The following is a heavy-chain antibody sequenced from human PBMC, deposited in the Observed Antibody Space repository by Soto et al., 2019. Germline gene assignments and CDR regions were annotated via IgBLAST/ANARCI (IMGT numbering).Heavy chain of an antibody. V-gene: IGHV4-34*01. CDR2: INHSGST. CDR1: GGSFSDHY. D-gene: IGHD5-18*01. CDR3: ARGVGGYSCGGLDS. Sequence: QVQLQQWGAGLLKPSETLSLTCAVYGGSFSDHYWGWIRQTPGKGLEWIGEINHSGSTNYTPSFNRRVTRSVDTSKTQFSLYLSSVTAADTVVIYRARGVGGYSCGGLDSWGQITLLNVSA. J-gene: IGHJ5*01.